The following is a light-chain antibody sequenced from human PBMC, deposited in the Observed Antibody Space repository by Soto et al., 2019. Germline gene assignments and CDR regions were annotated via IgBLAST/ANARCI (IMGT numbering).Light chain of an antibody. Sequence: EIVMTQSPATLSVSPGERATLSCRASQSISSNLAWYQQKPGQAPRLLIYGASTRATGIPATFSGSGSGTEFTLTISGLQSEDFAVYYCQQCNNWPFTFGPGTKVDIK. CDR2: GAS. J-gene: IGKJ3*01. V-gene: IGKV3-15*01. CDR3: QQCNNWPFT. CDR1: QSISSN.